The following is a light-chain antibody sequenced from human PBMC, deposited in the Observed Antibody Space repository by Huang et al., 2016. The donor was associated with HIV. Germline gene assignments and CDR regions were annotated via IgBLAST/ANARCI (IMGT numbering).Light chain of an antibody. V-gene: IGKV3-20*01. CDR1: QSVSSSY. CDR3: QQYGNSPGT. Sequence: EIVLTHSPGTLSLSPGERATLSCRASQSVSSSYLAGYQQKPGQAPRLHIYGASSRATDIPDRFSGSGSGTDFTLTISRLEPEDFAVYYCQQYGNSPGTFGQGTKLEIK. CDR2: GAS. J-gene: IGKJ2*01.